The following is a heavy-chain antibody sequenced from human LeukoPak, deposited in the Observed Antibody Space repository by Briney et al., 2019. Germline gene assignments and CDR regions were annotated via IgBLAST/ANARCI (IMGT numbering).Heavy chain of an antibody. CDR1: GFTFSSYW. CDR3: VPQNWFDP. Sequence: GGSLRLSCAVSGFTFSSYWMHWVRQAPGKGLLWVSRINSDGSITSYADSVKGRFTISRDNTKNTLYLQMNSLRAEDTAVYYCVPQNWFDPWGQGTLVTVSS. V-gene: IGHV3-74*01. J-gene: IGHJ5*02. CDR2: INSDGSIT.